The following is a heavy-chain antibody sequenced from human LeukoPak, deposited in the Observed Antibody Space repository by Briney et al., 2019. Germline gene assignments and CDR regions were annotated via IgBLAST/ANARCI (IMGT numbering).Heavy chain of an antibody. Sequence: GGSLRLSCAASGFTFSSYGMHWVRQAPGKGLEWVAFIRYDGSNKYYADSVKGRFTISRDNSKNTLYLQMNSLRAEDTAVYYCAKDSSVPRPSWFDPWGQGTLVTVSS. CDR3: AKDSSVPRPSWFDP. CDR2: IRYDGSNK. D-gene: IGHD3-10*01. CDR1: GFTFSSYG. V-gene: IGHV3-30*02. J-gene: IGHJ5*02.